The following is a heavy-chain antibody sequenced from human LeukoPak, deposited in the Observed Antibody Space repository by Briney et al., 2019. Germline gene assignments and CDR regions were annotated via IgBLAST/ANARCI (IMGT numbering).Heavy chain of an antibody. Sequence: GGSLRLSCAASGFSFSIYAMRWVRQAPGKGLEWVSAISANGGGTCCADSVKGRFTISRDNSKNTLYLQMNSLRAEDTAVYYCAKGSSPFDYWGQGTLVTVSS. CDR2: ISANGGGT. CDR3: AKGSSPFDY. J-gene: IGHJ4*02. D-gene: IGHD6-13*01. CDR1: GFSFSIYA. V-gene: IGHV3-23*01.